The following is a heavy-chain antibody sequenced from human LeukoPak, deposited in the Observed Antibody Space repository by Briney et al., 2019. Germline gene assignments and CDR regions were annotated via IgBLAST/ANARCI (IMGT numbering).Heavy chain of an antibody. Sequence: GGSLRLSCAASGFTFSTYDVSWVRQAPGKGLEWVSAISGSGGSTYYADSVKGRFTISRDNSKNTVYPQMSTLRAEDTAVYYCVKEGGLGYTYGFDYWGQGTLVTVSS. J-gene: IGHJ4*02. CDR1: GFTFSTYD. V-gene: IGHV3-23*01. CDR2: ISGSGGST. CDR3: VKEGGLGYTYGFDY. D-gene: IGHD5-18*01.